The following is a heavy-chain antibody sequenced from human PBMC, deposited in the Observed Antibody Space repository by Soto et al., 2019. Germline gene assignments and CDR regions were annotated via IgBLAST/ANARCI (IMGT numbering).Heavy chain of an antibody. Sequence: GGSLRLSCAASGFTFSDYYMSWIRQAPGKGLEWVSYISSSGSTIYYADSVKGRFTISRDNAKNSLYLQMNSLRAEDTAVYYCARDHPPPNWNYGAFDYWGQGTLVTVSS. V-gene: IGHV3-11*01. CDR2: ISSSGSTI. D-gene: IGHD1-7*01. J-gene: IGHJ4*02. CDR3: ARDHPPPNWNYGAFDY. CDR1: GFTFSDYY.